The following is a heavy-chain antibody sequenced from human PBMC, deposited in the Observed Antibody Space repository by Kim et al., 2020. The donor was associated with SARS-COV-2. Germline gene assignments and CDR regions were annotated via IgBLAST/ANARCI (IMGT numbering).Heavy chain of an antibody. CDR1: GFTFSSYG. D-gene: IGHD1-26*01. V-gene: IGHV3-33*01. CDR3: ARDPGGWWLGSGSYNFDY. J-gene: IGHJ4*02. CDR2: IWYDGSNK. Sequence: GGSLRLSCAASGFTFSSYGMHWVRQAPGKGLEWVAVIWYDGSNKYYADSVKGRFTISRDNSKNTLYLQMNSLRAEDTAVYYCARDPGGWWLGSGSYNFDYWGQGTLVTVSS.